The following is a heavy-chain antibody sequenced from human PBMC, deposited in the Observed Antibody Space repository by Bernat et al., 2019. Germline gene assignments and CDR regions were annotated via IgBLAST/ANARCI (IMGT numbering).Heavy chain of an antibody. CDR3: ARGSWQQLGNWFDH. D-gene: IGHD6-13*01. V-gene: IGHV1-8*01. CDR2: MNPNSGNT. CDR1: GYTFTSYD. J-gene: IGHJ5*02. Sequence: QVQLVQSGAEVKKPGASVKVSCKASGYTFTSYDINWVRQATGQGLEWVGWMNPNSGNTGYAQKFQGRVTMTRNTSISTAYMELSSLRSEDTAVYYCARGSWQQLGNWFDHWGQGTLVTVSS.